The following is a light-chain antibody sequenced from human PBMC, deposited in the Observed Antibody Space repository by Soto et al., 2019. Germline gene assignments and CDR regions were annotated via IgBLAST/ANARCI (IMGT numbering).Light chain of an antibody. J-gene: IGKJ1*01. CDR2: GAS. V-gene: IGKV3-20*01. CDR1: ETVATN. CDR3: QQYGSSGT. Sequence: PWERATLSCWASETVATNLAWYQQKPGQAPRLLISGASTRAAGISDRFRGSGSGTEFTLTISRLEPEDFAVYYCQQYGSSGTFGQGTKVDIK.